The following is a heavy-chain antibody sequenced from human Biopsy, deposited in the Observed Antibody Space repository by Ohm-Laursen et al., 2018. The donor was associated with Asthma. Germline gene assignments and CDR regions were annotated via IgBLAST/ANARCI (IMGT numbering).Heavy chain of an antibody. J-gene: IGHJ3*02. CDR2: VSSGGHNK. D-gene: IGHD4-23*01. Sequence: SLRLSCSASGFVFSQCGMHWVRQGPGKGLEWVALVSSGGHNKYYKDSVKGRFTISRDNSKLRLYLEINSLRVEDSAVYYCARESGQDSGGTGAFDRWGQGIMVAVSS. V-gene: IGHV3-30*03. CDR3: ARESGQDSGGTGAFDR. CDR1: GFVFSQCG.